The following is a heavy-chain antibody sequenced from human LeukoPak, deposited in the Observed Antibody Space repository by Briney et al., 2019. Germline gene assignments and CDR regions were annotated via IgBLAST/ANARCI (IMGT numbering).Heavy chain of an antibody. D-gene: IGHD3-10*01. CDR2: ISGSGGST. Sequence: GGSLRPSCAASGFTFSSYAMSWVRQAPGKGLEWVSAISGSGGSTYYADSVKGRFTISRDNSKNTLYLQMNSLRAEDTAVYYCATEAYGSGSYYNPRFDYWGQGTLVTVSS. CDR3: ATEAYGSGSYYNPRFDY. V-gene: IGHV3-23*01. J-gene: IGHJ4*02. CDR1: GFTFSSYA.